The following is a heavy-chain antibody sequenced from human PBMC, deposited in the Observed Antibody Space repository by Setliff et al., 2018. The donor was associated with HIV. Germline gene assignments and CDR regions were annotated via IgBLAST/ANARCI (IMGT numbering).Heavy chain of an antibody. V-gene: IGHV4-39*01. J-gene: IGHJ5*02. D-gene: IGHD5-18*01. CDR2: IYYSGST. CDR3: ARRHTAFDP. CDR1: GGSISSRSYF. Sequence: SETLSLTCTVSGGSISSRSYFWGWIRQPPGKGLEWIGSIYYSGSTYYNPSLKSRVTISVDTSKNQFSLNLNSVTATDTAMYYCARRHTAFDPWGQGTLVTVSS.